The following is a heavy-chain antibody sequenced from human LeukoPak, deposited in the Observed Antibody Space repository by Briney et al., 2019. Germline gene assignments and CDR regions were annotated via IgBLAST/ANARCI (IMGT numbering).Heavy chain of an antibody. CDR3: ARLSIPGITGTTFRGWFDP. Sequence: MSSETLSLTCTVSGGSISSSSYYWGWIRQPPGKGLEWIGSIYCSGSTYYNPSLKSRVTISVDTSKNQFSLKLSSVTAADTAVYYCARLSIPGITGTTFRGWFDPWGQGTLVTVSS. D-gene: IGHD1-7*01. J-gene: IGHJ5*02. CDR2: IYCSGST. CDR1: GGSISSSSYY. V-gene: IGHV4-39*01.